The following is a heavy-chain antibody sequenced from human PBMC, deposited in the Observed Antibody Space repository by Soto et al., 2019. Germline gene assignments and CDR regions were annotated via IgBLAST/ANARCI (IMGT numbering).Heavy chain of an antibody. V-gene: IGHV4-31*03. D-gene: IGHD6-6*01. J-gene: IGHJ6*01. CDR3: ARGSSIAGLYYGMDV. Sequence: QVQLQESGPGLVKPSQTLSLPCTVSGGSISSGGYYWTWIRQHPGKGLEWIGYNYYSGITYYNPSIKSRVTISLDTSKNQFSLKLSSVTAADTAVYYCARGSSIAGLYYGMDVWGQGTTVTVSS. CDR1: GGSISSGGYY. CDR2: NYYSGIT.